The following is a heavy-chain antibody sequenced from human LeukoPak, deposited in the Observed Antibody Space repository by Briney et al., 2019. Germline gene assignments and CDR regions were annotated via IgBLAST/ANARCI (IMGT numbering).Heavy chain of an antibody. CDR1: GYTFTNFD. D-gene: IGHD6-25*01. V-gene: IGHV1-8*03. J-gene: IGHJ4*02. Sequence: ASVKVSCKTSGYTFTNFDINWVRQATGQGLEWLGWMNPYTGKTGYAQKFQGRVTFTGDTSKRTAYMEVSSLTSEDTAVYYCARAPSPYYDSSAYYSDYWGQGTLVTVSS. CDR2: MNPYTGKT. CDR3: ARAPSPYYDSSAYYSDY.